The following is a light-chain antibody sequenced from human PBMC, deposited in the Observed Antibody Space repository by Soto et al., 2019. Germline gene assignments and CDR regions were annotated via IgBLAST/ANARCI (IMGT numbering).Light chain of an antibody. CDR2: NNN. Sequence: QSVLTQPPSASGAPGQRVTISCSGISANIGSRSVNWYQHLPGTAPKLLIYNNNQRPSGVPDRFSGSTTGPSASLAISGLQSEDEAEYYCAAWADSHNGNYVFGTGTQLTVL. J-gene: IGLJ1*01. V-gene: IGLV1-44*01. CDR3: AAWADSHNGNYV. CDR1: SANIGSRS.